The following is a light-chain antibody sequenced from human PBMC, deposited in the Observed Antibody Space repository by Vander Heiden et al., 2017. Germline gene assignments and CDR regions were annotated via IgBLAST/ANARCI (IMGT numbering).Light chain of an antibody. J-gene: IGLJ3*02. CDR2: DDN. Sequence: QSVLTQPPSVSAAPGQKVTISCSGSSSNIGNNYVSWYQQFPGTAPKLLMYDDNRRPSGIPDRFSGSKSGTSATLGITGLQTGDEADYYCGTWDSSLSAVVFGGGTQLTVL. CDR1: SSNIGNNY. CDR3: GTWDSSLSAVV. V-gene: IGLV1-51*01.